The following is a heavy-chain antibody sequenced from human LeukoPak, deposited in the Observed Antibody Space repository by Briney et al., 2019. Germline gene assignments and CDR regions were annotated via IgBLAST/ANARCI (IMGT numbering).Heavy chain of an antibody. D-gene: IGHD7-27*01. CDR1: GFTLSSYW. Sequence: PGGSLRLSCAASGFTLSSYWMSWVRQVPGKGLEWVANINQDGSAKYYVDSVKGRFTISRGNAKNSLYLQMNSLRAEDTAVYYCARDAPGLGIDYWGQGTLVTVSS. V-gene: IGHV3-7*01. CDR3: ARDAPGLGIDY. CDR2: INQDGSAK. J-gene: IGHJ4*02.